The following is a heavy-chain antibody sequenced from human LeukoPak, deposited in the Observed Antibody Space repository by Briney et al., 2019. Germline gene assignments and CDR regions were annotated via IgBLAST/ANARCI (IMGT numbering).Heavy chain of an antibody. V-gene: IGHV3-13*01. J-gene: IGHJ5*02. Sequence: GGSLRHSCAASGFTFSSYDMHWVRQATGKGLEWVSAIGTAGDTYYPGSVKGRFTISRENAKNSLYLQMNSLRAGDTAVYYCARGWGSSGWYNWFDPSGQGTLVTVSS. CDR2: IGTAGDT. CDR3: ARGWGSSGWYNWFDP. CDR1: GFTFSSYD. D-gene: IGHD6-19*01.